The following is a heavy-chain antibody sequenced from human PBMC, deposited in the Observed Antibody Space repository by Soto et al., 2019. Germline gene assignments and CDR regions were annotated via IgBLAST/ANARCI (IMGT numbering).Heavy chain of an antibody. CDR1: GFTFSSYG. Sequence: QVQLVESGGGVVQPGRSLRLSCAASGFTFSSYGMHWVRQAPGKGLEWVAVISYDGSNKYYADSVKGRFTISRDNSKNTLYLQMNSLRAEDTAVDYCATPSPMNYYYYGMDVWGQGTTVTVSS. CDR2: ISYDGSNK. CDR3: ATPSPMNYYYYGMDV. J-gene: IGHJ6*02. V-gene: IGHV3-30*03.